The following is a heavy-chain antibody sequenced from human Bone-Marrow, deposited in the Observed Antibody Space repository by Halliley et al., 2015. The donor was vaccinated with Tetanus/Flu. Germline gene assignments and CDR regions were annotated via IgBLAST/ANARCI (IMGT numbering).Heavy chain of an antibody. CDR2: T. CDR3: AKAGVGADMIFDS. Sequence: TNYADSVKGRFTISRDNSKSTLYLQMDSRRVEDTALYYCAKAGVGADMIFDSWGQGTLVTVSS. J-gene: IGHJ4*02. V-gene: IGHV3-23*01. D-gene: IGHD1-26*01.